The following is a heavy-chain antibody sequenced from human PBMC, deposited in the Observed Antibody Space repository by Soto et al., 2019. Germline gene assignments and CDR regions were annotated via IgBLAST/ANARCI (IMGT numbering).Heavy chain of an antibody. CDR3: AKLRRCCAGTARVASSCRVGV. CDR1: GFTFTSYG. D-gene: IGHD2-15*01. Sequence: GGSLRLSCAASGFTFTSYGMHWVRQAPGKGLEWVSVISYDGSNKYYADSVKGRFTISRDNSKNTLYLDMTSLRGEDTAVYYCAKLRRCCAGTARVASSCRVGVWGEGAAV. J-gene: IGHJ6*01. CDR2: ISYDGSNK. V-gene: IGHV3-30*18.